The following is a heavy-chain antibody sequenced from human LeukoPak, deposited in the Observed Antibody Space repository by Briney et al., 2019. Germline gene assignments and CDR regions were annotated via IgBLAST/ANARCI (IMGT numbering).Heavy chain of an antibody. CDR2: IYYSGST. CDR1: GGSISGYY. CDR3: ARADILTGYYGGSWYYFDY. V-gene: IGHV4-59*01. Sequence: SETLSLTCTVSGGSISGYYWSWIRQPPGKGLEWIGYIYYSGSTNYNPSLKSRVTISVDTSKNQFSLKLSSVTAADTAVYYCARADILTGYYGGSWYYFDYWGQGTLVTVSS. D-gene: IGHD3-9*01. J-gene: IGHJ4*02.